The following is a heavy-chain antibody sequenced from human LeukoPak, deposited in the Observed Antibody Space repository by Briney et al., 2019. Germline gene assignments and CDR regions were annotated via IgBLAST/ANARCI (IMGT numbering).Heavy chain of an antibody. CDR2: ISSSRRTI. CDR1: GFTFSSYN. CDR3: ARLGIITRVFDY. Sequence: PGGSLRLSCAASGFTFSSYNINWVRQAPGKGLEWVSYISSSRRTISYADSVKGRFTISRDNAKNSLYLQMNSLRAEDTAVYYCARLGIITRVFDYWGQGTLVTVSS. D-gene: IGHD3-22*01. V-gene: IGHV3-48*01. J-gene: IGHJ4*02.